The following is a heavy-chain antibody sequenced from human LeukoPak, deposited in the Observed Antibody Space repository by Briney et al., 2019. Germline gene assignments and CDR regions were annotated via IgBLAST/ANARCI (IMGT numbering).Heavy chain of an antibody. D-gene: IGHD4-17*01. Sequence: PSETLSLTCTVSGGSISSYYWSWIRQPPGKGLEWIGYIYYSGSTNYNPSLKSRVTISVDTSKNQFSLKLSSVIAADTAVYYCARVYGDYVDYWGQGTLVTVSS. J-gene: IGHJ4*02. CDR1: GGSISSYY. CDR3: ARVYGDYVDY. CDR2: IYYSGST. V-gene: IGHV4-59*01.